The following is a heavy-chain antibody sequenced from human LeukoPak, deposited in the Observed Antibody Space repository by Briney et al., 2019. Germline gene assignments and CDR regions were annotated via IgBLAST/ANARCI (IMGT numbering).Heavy chain of an antibody. CDR1: GFTFSNYG. V-gene: IGHV3-33*01. D-gene: IGHD6-13*01. J-gene: IGHJ3*02. CDR3: ARWAAAAAFDI. CDR2: ISFDGSQK. Sequence: GGSLRLSCAASGFTFSNYGMHWVRQAPGKGLEWVALISFDGSQKYYADSVKGRFTISRDNSKSTVYLQMNSLRVEDAAVYYCARWAAAAAFDIWGQGTMVTVSS.